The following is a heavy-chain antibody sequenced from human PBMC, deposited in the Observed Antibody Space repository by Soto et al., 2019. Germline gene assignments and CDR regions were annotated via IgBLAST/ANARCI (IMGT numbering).Heavy chain of an antibody. V-gene: IGHV4-59*08. CDR1: GGSISSYY. J-gene: IGHJ6*03. Sequence: SETLSLTCTVSGGSISSYYWSRIRQPPGKGLEWIGYIYYSGSTNYNPSLKSRVTISVDTSKNQFSLKLSSVTAADTAVYYCARLGWMRFGELSPYYYYYMDVWGKGTTVTVSS. CDR3: ARLGWMRFGELSPYYYYYMDV. D-gene: IGHD3-10*01. CDR2: IYYSGST.